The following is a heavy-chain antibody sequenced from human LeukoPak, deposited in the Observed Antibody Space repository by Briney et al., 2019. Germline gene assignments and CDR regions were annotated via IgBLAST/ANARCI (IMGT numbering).Heavy chain of an antibody. Sequence: GGSLRLSCAASGFTFSSYSMTWVRQAPGKGLGWVSSISTSSAYIYYADSVKGRFTISRDNAENSLYLHMNSLRAEDTALYYCARDFSIAAAGTNDLGGQGTLVTVSS. D-gene: IGHD6-13*01. CDR2: ISTSSAYI. V-gene: IGHV3-21*01. J-gene: IGHJ5*02. CDR1: GFTFSSYS. CDR3: ARDFSIAAAGTNDL.